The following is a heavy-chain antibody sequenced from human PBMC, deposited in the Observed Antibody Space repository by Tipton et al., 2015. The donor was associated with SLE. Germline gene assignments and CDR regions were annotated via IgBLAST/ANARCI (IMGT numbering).Heavy chain of an antibody. V-gene: IGHV3-48*03. D-gene: IGHD6-13*01. CDR3: AGDSSPRYFDY. CDR1: GFTFSSYE. CDR2: ISSSGSTI. J-gene: IGHJ4*02. Sequence: SLRLSCAASGFTFSSYEMNWVRQAPGKGLEWVSYISSSGSTIYCADSVKGRFTISRDNAKNSLCLQMNSLRAEDTAVYYCAGDSSPRYFDYWGQGTLVTVSS.